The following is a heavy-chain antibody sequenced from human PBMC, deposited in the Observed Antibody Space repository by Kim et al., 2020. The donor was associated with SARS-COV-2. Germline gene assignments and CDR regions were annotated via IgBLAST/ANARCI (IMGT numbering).Heavy chain of an antibody. V-gene: IGHV3-30*01. D-gene: IGHD2-15*01. CDR3: ASGCSGGSCYSQVDY. J-gene: IGHJ4*02. Sequence: VASVKGRFTISRDNSKNTFYLQMNGLRTEDTAVYYCASGCSGGSCYSQVDYWGQGTLVTVSS.